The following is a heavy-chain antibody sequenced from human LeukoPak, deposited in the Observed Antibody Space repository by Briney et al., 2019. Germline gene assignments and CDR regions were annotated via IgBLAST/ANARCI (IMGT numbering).Heavy chain of an antibody. V-gene: IGHV3-21*01. CDR3: ARVRSEGYYGMDV. D-gene: IGHD2-15*01. Sequence: GGSLRLSCAASGFTFNTYTMNWVRQAPGKGAEWVSSISSGSSYIHFADSLKGRFTVSRDNAKNSLYLQMTGLRAEDTAVYYCARVRSEGYYGMDVWGPGTTVTVSS. CDR1: GFTFNTYT. CDR2: ISSGSSYI. J-gene: IGHJ6*02.